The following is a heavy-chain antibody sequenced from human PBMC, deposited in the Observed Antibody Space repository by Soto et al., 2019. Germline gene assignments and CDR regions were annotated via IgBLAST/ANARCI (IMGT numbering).Heavy chain of an antibody. J-gene: IGHJ3*02. CDR3: AKHSTSSDAFAI. Sequence: SVKVSCKASGGTFSSYAINWVRQAPGQGLEWMGGIIPIFGTANYAQNFQGRVTITADESTTTAYMALSSLRSEDTAVYYCAKHSTSSDAFAIWGQATMVTVS. V-gene: IGHV1-69*13. CDR2: IIPIFGTA. D-gene: IGHD6-6*01. CDR1: GGTFSSYA.